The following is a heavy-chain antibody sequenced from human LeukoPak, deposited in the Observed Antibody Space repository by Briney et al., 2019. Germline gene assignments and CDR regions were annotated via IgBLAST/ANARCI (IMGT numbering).Heavy chain of an antibody. V-gene: IGHV3-53*01. Sequence: GGSLTLSCAASGFTVRSNYMSWVPQAPGKGLEWVSVIYSGGSTFYADSVTGRFTISRDNSKNTLYLQMNSLRAEDTAVYYCASGTTMVQGVIFAYWGQGTLVTVSS. J-gene: IGHJ4*02. CDR1: GFTVRSNY. CDR3: ASGTTMVQGVIFAY. CDR2: IYSGGST. D-gene: IGHD3-10*01.